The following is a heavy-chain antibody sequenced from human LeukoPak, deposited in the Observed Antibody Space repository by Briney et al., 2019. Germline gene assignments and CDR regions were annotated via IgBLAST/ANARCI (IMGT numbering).Heavy chain of an antibody. D-gene: IGHD3-10*01. CDR1: GYSISSGYY. CDR3: ARSDGYGLVGI. J-gene: IGHJ3*02. V-gene: IGHV4-38-2*02. Sequence: SETLSLTCTVSGYSISSGYYWGWIRQPPGKGLEWIGSIYHSGSTYYNPSLKSRVTISVDTSKNHFSLNLSSVSAADTAVYYCARSDGYGLVGIWGQGTMVTVSS. CDR2: IYHSGST.